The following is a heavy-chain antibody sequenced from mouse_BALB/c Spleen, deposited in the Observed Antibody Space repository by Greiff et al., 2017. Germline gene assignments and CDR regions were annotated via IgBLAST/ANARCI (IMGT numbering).Heavy chain of an antibody. CDR1: GFNIKDYY. V-gene: IGHV14-1*02. Sequence: EVKVVESGAELVRPGALVKLSCKASGFNIKDYYMHWVKQRPEQGLEWIGWIDPENGNTIYDPKFQGKASITADTSSNTAYLQLSSLTSEDTAVYYCARREGDAMDYWGQGTSVTVSS. CDR3: ARREGDAMDY. J-gene: IGHJ4*01. CDR2: IDPENGNT.